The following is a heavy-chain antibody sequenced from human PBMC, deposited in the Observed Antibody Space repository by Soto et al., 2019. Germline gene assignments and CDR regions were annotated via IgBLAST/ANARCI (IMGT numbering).Heavy chain of an antibody. Sequence: QVQLQQWGAGLLKPSETLSLTCAVYGGSFSGYYWSWIRQPPVKGLEWIGEINHSGGTNYNPSLKNRVTISVDTSKNQFSLKLSSVTAADPAVFYCARLRWEQPWVFDYWGQGTLVTVSS. V-gene: IGHV4-34*02. CDR1: GGSFSGYY. CDR3: ARLRWEQPWVFDY. D-gene: IGHD1-26*01. J-gene: IGHJ4*02. CDR2: INHSGGT.